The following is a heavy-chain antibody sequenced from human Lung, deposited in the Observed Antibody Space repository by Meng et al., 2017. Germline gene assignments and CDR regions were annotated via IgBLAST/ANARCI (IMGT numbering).Heavy chain of an antibody. V-gene: IGHV4-34*01. Sequence: VQLQQGGAGRLKPSATLSLTSVVSGGSFSDYYWSWIRQPPGKGLEWIGEINHSGSTNYNPSLESRATISVDTSQNNLSLKLSSVTAADSAVYYCARGPTTMAHDFDYWGQGTLVTVSS. CDR1: GGSFSDYY. CDR3: ARGPTTMAHDFDY. CDR2: INHSGST. D-gene: IGHD4-11*01. J-gene: IGHJ4*02.